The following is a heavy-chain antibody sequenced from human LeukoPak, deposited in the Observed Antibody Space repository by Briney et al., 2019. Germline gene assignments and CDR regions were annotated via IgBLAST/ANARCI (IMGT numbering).Heavy chain of an antibody. J-gene: IGHJ4*02. Sequence: PSETLSLTCTVSGGSISSYYWSWIRQPPGKGLEWIGYIYYSGSTNYNPSLKSRVTISVDTSKNQFSLKLSSVTAADTAVYYCASKRAYCSSTSCYEDWGQGTLVTVSS. D-gene: IGHD2-2*01. CDR2: IYYSGST. CDR1: GGSISSYY. CDR3: ASKRAYCSSTSCYED. V-gene: IGHV4-59*08.